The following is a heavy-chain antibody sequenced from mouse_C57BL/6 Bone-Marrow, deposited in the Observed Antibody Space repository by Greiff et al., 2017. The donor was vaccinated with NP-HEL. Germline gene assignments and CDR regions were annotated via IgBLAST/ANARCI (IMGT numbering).Heavy chain of an antibody. J-gene: IGHJ3*01. V-gene: IGHV1-72*01. D-gene: IGHD2-1*01. CDR3: ARGYGNYGGFAY. CDR1: GYTFTSYW. Sequence: QVQLQQSGAELMKPGASVKLSCKASGYTFTSYWMHWVKQRPGRGLEWIGRIDPNSGGTKYNEKFKSKATLTVDKPSSTAYMQLSSLTSEDSAVYYCARGYGNYGGFAYWGQGTLVTVSA. CDR2: IDPNSGGT.